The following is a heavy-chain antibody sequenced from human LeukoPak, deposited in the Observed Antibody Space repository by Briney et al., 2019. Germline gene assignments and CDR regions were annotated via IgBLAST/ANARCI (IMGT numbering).Heavy chain of an antibody. CDR1: GFTFSSYG. V-gene: IGHV3-30*02. CDR2: IRYDGSNK. Sequence: GGSLRFSCAGSGFTFSSYGMHWVRQAPGKGLEWVAFIRYDGSNKYYADSVKGRFTISRDNSKNTLSLQMNSLRAEDTAVYYCAGIDFDYWGQGTLVTVSS. CDR3: AGIDFDY. J-gene: IGHJ4*02.